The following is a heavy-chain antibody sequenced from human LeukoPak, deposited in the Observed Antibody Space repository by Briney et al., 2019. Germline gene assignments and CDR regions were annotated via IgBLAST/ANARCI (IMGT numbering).Heavy chain of an antibody. Sequence: GGSLRLSCAASGFTVSSNHMSWVRQAPGKGLEWVSVIYNGDSTHYADSVKGRFTISRDNSKNTLYLQMNSLRAEDTAVYYCARAGGYRYEGFDYWGQGTLVTVSS. V-gene: IGHV3-66*01. D-gene: IGHD5-18*01. J-gene: IGHJ4*02. CDR3: ARAGGYRYEGFDY. CDR1: GFTVSSNH. CDR2: IYNGDST.